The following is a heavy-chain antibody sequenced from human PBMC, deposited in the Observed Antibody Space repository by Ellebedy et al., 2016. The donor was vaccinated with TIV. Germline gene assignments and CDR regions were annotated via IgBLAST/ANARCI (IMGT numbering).Heavy chain of an antibody. CDR3: ARGKDRTSKYGMDV. CDR2: ISGSGGST. Sequence: GGPLRLSXAAPGFTFSSYAMSWVPQAPGKGLEWVSAISGSGGSTYYADSVKGRFTISRDNSKNTLYLQMNSLRAEDTAVYYCARGKDRTSKYGMDVWGQGATVTVSS. J-gene: IGHJ6*02. V-gene: IGHV3-23*01. CDR1: GFTFSSYA. D-gene: IGHD2-15*01.